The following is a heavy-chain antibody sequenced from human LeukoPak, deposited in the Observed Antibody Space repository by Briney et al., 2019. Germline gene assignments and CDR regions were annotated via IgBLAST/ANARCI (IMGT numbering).Heavy chain of an antibody. Sequence: ASVKVSCKASGYTFTGYYMHWARQAPGQGLEWMGWINPNSGGTNYAQKLQGRVTMTTDTSTSTAYMELRSLRSDDTAVYYCARVYPHYGGSDRDAFDIWGQGTMVTVSS. CDR2: INPNSGGT. V-gene: IGHV1-2*02. CDR3: ARVYPHYGGSDRDAFDI. D-gene: IGHD4-23*01. J-gene: IGHJ3*02. CDR1: GYTFTGYY.